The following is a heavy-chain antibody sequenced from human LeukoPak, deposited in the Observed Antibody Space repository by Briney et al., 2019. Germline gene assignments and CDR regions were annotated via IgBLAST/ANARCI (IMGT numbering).Heavy chain of an antibody. V-gene: IGHV4-30-2*01. CDR1: GGSISSGGYS. CDR2: IYHSGST. CDR3: ASHGAFYLAY. D-gene: IGHD2/OR15-2a*01. J-gene: IGHJ4*02. Sequence: PSQTLSLTCAVSGGSISSGGYSWSWIRQPPGKGLEWIGYIYHSGSTYYNPSLKSRVTISVDKSNNQFSLKLNSVTAADTAVYYCASHGAFYLAYWGQGTLVTVSS.